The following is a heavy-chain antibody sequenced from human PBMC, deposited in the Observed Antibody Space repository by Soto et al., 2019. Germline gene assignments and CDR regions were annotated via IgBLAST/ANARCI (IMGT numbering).Heavy chain of an antibody. CDR3: ARGPYNWNYRTVRSDAFDI. CDR1: GYTFTSYG. CDR2: ISAYNGNT. V-gene: IGHV1-18*04. Sequence: ASVKGSCKASGYTFTSYGISWLRQAPGQGLEWMGWISAYNGNTNYAQKLQGRVTMTTDTSTSTAYMELRSLRSDDTAVYYCARGPYNWNYRTVRSDAFDIWGQGTMVTVSS. D-gene: IGHD1-7*01. J-gene: IGHJ3*02.